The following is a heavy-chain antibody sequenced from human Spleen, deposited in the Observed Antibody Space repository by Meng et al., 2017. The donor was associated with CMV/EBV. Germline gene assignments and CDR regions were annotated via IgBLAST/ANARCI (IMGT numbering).Heavy chain of an antibody. J-gene: IGHJ4*02. CDR2: IYYGGSN. CDR1: GVSISSSTYY. CDR3: ARARFDY. Sequence: SETLSLTCTVSGVSISSSTYYWGWIRQPPGKGLENIGLIYYGGSNYYNPSLTGRLTISVDTSKNHFSLRLSSVTAADTAVYYCARARFDYWGQGTLVTVSS. V-gene: IGHV4-39*02.